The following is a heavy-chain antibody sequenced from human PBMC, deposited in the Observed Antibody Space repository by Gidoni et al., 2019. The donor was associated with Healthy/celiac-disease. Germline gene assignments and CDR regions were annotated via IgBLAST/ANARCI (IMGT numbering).Heavy chain of an antibody. J-gene: IGHJ4*02. Sequence: QLQLQESGPGLVKPSETLSLTCTVSGGSISSRCYYWGWIRQTPGKGLEWIGSIYYSGSPYYNPSLKRRVTISVDTSKNQFSMKLNSGTAADTAVYYCARHGPRPGYDSSGYYPEGFDYWGQGTLVTVSS. CDR3: ARHGPRPGYDSSGYYPEGFDY. CDR1: GGSISSRCYY. D-gene: IGHD3-22*01. V-gene: IGHV4-39*01. CDR2: IYYSGSP.